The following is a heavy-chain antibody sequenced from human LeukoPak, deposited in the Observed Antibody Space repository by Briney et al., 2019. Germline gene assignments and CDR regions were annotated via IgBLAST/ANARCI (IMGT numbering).Heavy chain of an antibody. J-gene: IGHJ4*02. D-gene: IGHD5-18*01. V-gene: IGHV3-74*01. CDR3: ARARGNTYGYFEY. Sequence: GGSLRLSCAASGLTLSGYWMHWVRQAPGKWQVWVSRINGDASSTSYADSVKGRFTISRDNAKSTLYLQMNSLRVEDTAVYYCARARGNTYGYFEYWGQGTLVTVSS. CDR1: GLTLSGYW. CDR2: INGDASST.